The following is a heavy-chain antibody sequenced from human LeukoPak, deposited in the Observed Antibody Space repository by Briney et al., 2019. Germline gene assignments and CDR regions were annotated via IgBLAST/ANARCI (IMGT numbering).Heavy chain of an antibody. J-gene: IGHJ6*02. Sequence: GASVKVSCKASGYTFTSYGISWVRQAPGQGLEWMGWISAYNGNTNYAQKPQGRVTMTTDTSTSTAYMELRSLRSDDTAVYYCARDGAFGKIYYYYGMDVWGQGTTVTVSS. CDR1: GYTFTSYG. V-gene: IGHV1-18*01. CDR2: ISAYNGNT. D-gene: IGHD3-3*02. CDR3: ARDGAFGKIYYYYGMDV.